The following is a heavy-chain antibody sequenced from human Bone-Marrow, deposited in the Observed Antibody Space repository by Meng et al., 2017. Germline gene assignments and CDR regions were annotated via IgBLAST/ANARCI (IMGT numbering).Heavy chain of an antibody. J-gene: IGHJ4*02. CDR2: INPDGSST. CDR3: TRDFDSGYGL. Sequence: EGELGVSGGCCVQPGGSLRLSCAASGFTFSSHWMPWVRQAPGKGLEWVSRINPDGSSTAYADSVKGRFTISRDNAKNTLYLQLNSLRGEDTAVYYCTRDFDSGYGLWGQGTLVTVSS. V-gene: IGHV3-74*01. D-gene: IGHD5-12*01. CDR1: GFTFSSHW.